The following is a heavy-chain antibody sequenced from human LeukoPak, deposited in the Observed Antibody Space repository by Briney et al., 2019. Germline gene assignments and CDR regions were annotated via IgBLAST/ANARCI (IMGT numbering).Heavy chain of an antibody. V-gene: IGHV3-66*01. CDR1: GITVSSNY. D-gene: IGHD2-8*01. CDR2: IYTDGKT. Sequence: GGSLRLSCAASGITVSSNYMNWVRQAPGKGLEWVSVIYTDGKTYYADSVKGRFSISRDNSKNTLYPQMNTVRAEDTAVYYCARDRVYGGSRTGAFDIWGQGTMVTVSS. J-gene: IGHJ3*02. CDR3: ARDRVYGGSRTGAFDI.